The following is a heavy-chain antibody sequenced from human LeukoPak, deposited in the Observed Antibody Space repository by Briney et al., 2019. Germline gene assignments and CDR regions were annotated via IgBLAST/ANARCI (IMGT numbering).Heavy chain of an antibody. D-gene: IGHD2-2*01. CDR3: ARVSSPHCSSTSCYGPHTFDP. CDR2: IYTSGSN. CDR1: GGSLSRGRYY. J-gene: IGHJ5*02. Sequence: SDTLPLTRTVSGGSLSRGRYYRRGPRQPAGKGLEGIGRIYTSGSNNHNPPLKSRVTISVATSKNQFSLKLSSVPAADTAVYYCARVSSPHCSSTSCYGPHTFDPWGQGALVTVSS. V-gene: IGHV4-61*02.